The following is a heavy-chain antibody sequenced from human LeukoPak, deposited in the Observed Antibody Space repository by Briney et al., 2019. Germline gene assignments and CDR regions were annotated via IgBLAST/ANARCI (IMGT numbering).Heavy chain of an antibody. D-gene: IGHD3-22*01. CDR3: ARGRPYDSSGYDLDY. Sequence: SETLSLTCAVYGGSFSGYYWSWIRQPPGKGLGWIGEINHSGSTNYNPSLKSRVTISVDTSKNQFSLKLSSVTAADTAVYYCARGRPYDSSGYDLDYWGQGTLVTVSS. J-gene: IGHJ4*02. V-gene: IGHV4-34*01. CDR1: GGSFSGYY. CDR2: INHSGST.